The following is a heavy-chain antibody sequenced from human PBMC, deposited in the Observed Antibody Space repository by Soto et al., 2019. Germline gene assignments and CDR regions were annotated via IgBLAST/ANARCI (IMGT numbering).Heavy chain of an antibody. Sequence: QVQLQESGPRLVMPSETLSLTCSVSGDSISGSPYYWGWIRQPPGKRLEWIGSIFHDGYIVYTPSLKSRVTISVDTSKNQFSLKLTSVAAADTAIYFCARLQTAVPHYWGQGILVTVSS. CDR3: ARLQTAVPHY. CDR2: IFHDGYI. CDR1: GDSISGSPYY. J-gene: IGHJ4*02. V-gene: IGHV4-39*01. D-gene: IGHD6-13*01.